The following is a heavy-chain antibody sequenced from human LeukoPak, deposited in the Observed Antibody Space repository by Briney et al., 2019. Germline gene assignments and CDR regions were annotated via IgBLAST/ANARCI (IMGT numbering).Heavy chain of an antibody. J-gene: IGHJ3*02. V-gene: IGHV1-69*05. D-gene: IGHD2-2*01. Sequence: GASVKVSCTASGGTFSSYAISWVRQAPGQGLEWMGGIIPIFGTANYAQKFQGRVTITTDESTSTAYMELGSLRSEDTAVYYCARVKASHRQDAFDIWGQGTMVTVS. CDR2: IIPIFGTA. CDR1: GGTFSSYA. CDR3: ARVKASHRQDAFDI.